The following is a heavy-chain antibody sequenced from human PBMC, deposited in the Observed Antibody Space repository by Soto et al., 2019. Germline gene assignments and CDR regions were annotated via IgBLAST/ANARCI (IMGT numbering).Heavy chain of an antibody. V-gene: IGHV1-69*04. J-gene: IGHJ2*01. CDR3: ARDLRDGGSSRWGGGSDL. D-gene: IGHD3-16*01. CDR2: VIPVLTMT. Sequence: QVHLVQSGAEVKKPGSSVKVSCKASGGSLNSYTISWVRQAPGQGLEWLGRVIPVLTMTNYAQKFQDRVTISADKCTSTDYMDLSSLKSEDTALYYCARDLRDGGSSRWGGGSDLWGRGTLVIVSS. CDR1: GGSLNSYT.